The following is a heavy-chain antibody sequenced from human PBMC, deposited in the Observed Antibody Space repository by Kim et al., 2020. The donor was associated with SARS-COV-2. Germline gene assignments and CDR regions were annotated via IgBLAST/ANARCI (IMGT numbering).Heavy chain of an antibody. CDR3: TATTEWLRSYYYGMDV. V-gene: IGHV3-15*01. CDR2: IKSKTDGGTI. Sequence: GGSLRLSCAASGFTFSNAWMNWVRQAPGKGLEWVGRIKSKTDGGTIDYAAPVKGRFTISRDDSKNTLSLQMNSLKTEDTAVYYCTATTEWLRSYYYGMDVWGQGTTVTVSS. J-gene: IGHJ6*02. CDR1: GFTFSNAW. D-gene: IGHD5-12*01.